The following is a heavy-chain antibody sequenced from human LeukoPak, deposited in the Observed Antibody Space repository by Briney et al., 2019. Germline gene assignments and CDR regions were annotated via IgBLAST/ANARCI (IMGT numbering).Heavy chain of an antibody. CDR3: ARSTSETGNDY. V-gene: IGHV3-21*01. Sequence: GGSLRLSCAASGFTFGSYSMNWVRQAPGKGLEWVSSLSRDSKYIYYADSVKGRFTISRDNAKNSVYLQMSSLRAEDTAVYYCARSTSETGNDYWGQGTLVTVSS. D-gene: IGHD3-9*01. CDR2: LSRDSKYI. J-gene: IGHJ4*02. CDR1: GFTFGSYS.